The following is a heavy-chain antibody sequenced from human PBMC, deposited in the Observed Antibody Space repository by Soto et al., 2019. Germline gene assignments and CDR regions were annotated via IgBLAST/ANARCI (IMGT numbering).Heavy chain of an antibody. CDR2: INPNSGGT. Sequence: XSVKISCQASGYTFTGYYMHWVRQAPGQGLEWVGWINPNSGGTNYAQKFQGRVTMTRDTSISTAYMELSSLRSDDTAVYYCASRGGLICSDCWGKGTRVAVSS. D-gene: IGHD3-10*02. V-gene: IGHV1-2*02. CDR1: GYTFTGYY. CDR3: ASRGGLICSDC. J-gene: IGHJ6*01.